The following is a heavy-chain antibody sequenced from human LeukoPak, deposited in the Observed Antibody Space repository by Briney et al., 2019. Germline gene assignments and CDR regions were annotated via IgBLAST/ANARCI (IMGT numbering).Heavy chain of an antibody. CDR3: ARGWGPAYCGGDCHRHFDY. Sequence: PSETLSLTCAVSGGPISSGGYSWNWIRQPTGKGLEWIGYIYNSGSTSYNPSLKSRVTMSVDTSKNQFSLKLNSVTATDTAVYYCARGWGPAYCGGDCHRHFDYWGQGTLVTVSS. J-gene: IGHJ4*02. CDR1: GGPISSGGYS. CDR2: IYNSGST. V-gene: IGHV4-30-4*07. D-gene: IGHD2-21*02.